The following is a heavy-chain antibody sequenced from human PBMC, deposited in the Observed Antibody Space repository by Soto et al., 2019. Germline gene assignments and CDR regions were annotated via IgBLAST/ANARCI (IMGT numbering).Heavy chain of an antibody. CDR1: EFTFRTNG. CDR3: SWSLGARDAFDF. V-gene: IGHV3-23*01. Sequence: EVQLLESRGGLVKPGGSLRLYGAVAEFTFRTNGMSLDSRAPVKGLQWVSSMRVSGDRTYYADSLKCRFTVSRDNSNTTLYLHINTVTGDDTALSFCSWSLGARDAFDFWGQGTMVIVSS. CDR2: MRVSGDRT. J-gene: IGHJ3*01.